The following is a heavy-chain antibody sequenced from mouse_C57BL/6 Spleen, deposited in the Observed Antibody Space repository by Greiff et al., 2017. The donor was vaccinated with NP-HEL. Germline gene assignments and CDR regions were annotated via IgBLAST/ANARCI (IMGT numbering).Heavy chain of an antibody. J-gene: IGHJ4*01. CDR2: IDPEDGET. D-gene: IGHD1-1*01. CDR1: GFNIKDYY. CDR3: APIYYYGSDAMDY. V-gene: IGHV14-2*01. Sequence: VHLHQSCAYLLKPGASVKLSCTASGFNIKDYYMHWVKQRTEQGLEWIGRIDPEDGETKYAPKFQGKATITADTSSNTAYLQLSSLTSEDTAVYYCAPIYYYGSDAMDYWGQGTSVTVSS.